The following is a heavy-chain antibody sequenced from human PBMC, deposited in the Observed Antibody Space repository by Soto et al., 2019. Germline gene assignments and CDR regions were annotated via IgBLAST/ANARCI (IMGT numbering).Heavy chain of an antibody. V-gene: IGHV4-39*01. CDR1: GGSFTSTNYF. D-gene: IGHD3-22*01. CDR2: MYYNGNT. Sequence: PSETVSLTCTVSGGSFTSTNYFWGWIRQPPGKGLEWIGYMYYNGNTFYSPSLKSRVTMSVDTSKRQFSLDLSSVTAADTAMYYCASLQIYDSRAAPTPIFHPWGLGAMVTVSS. CDR3: ASLQIYDSRAAPTPIFHP. J-gene: IGHJ1*01.